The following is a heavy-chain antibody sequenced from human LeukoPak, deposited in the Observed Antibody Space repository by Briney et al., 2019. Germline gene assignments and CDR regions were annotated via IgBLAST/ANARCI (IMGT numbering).Heavy chain of an antibody. CDR2: ISSSSYI. J-gene: IGHJ4*02. D-gene: IGHD6-19*01. CDR3: ARDRDSSGWYDY. Sequence: PGGSLRLSCAASGFTSSSYSMNWVRQAPGKGLEWVSSISSSSYIYYADSVKGRFTISRDNAKNSLYLQMNSLRAEDTAVYYCARDRDSSGWYDYWGQGTLVTVSS. V-gene: IGHV3-21*01. CDR1: GFTSSSYS.